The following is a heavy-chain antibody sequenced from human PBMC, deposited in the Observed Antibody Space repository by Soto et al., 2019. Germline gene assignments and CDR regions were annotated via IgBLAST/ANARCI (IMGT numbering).Heavy chain of an antibody. CDR2: INHSGST. D-gene: IGHD6-13*01. CDR1: GGSFSGYY. J-gene: IGHJ4*02. Sequence: SETLSLTRAVYGGSFSGYYWSWIRQPPGKGLEWIGEINHSGSTNYNPSLKSRVTISVDTSKNQFSLKLSSVTAADTAVYYCARDRPPRIAAAGTGLYWGQGTLVTVSS. V-gene: IGHV4-34*01. CDR3: ARDRPPRIAAAGTGLY.